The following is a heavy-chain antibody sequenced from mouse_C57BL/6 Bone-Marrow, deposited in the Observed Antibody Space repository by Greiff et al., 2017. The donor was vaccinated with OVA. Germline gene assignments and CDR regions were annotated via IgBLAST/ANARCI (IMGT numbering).Heavy chain of an antibody. V-gene: IGHV5-9*01. CDR1: GFTFSSYT. CDR2: ISGGGGNT. CDR3: ARHMISYDYDGFAY. D-gene: IGHD2-4*01. Sequence: EVMLVESGGGLVKPGGSLKLSCAASGFTFSSYTMSWVRQTPEKRLEWVATISGGGGNTYYPDSVKGRFTISRDNAKNTLYLQMSSLRSEDTALYYCARHMISYDYDGFAYWGQGTLVTVSA. J-gene: IGHJ3*01.